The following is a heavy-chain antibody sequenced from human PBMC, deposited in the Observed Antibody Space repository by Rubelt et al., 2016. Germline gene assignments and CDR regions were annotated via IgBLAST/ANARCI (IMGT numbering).Heavy chain of an antibody. Sequence: EVQLLESGGGLVQPGGSLRLSCAASGFTFSSYWMSWVRQAPGKGLEWVANIKQDGSEKYYVDSVKGRFTISRDNAKNSLSLQMISLRADGTAVYYCATDYLGYWGQGTLVTVSS. V-gene: IGHV3-7*05. CDR3: ATDYLGY. CDR1: GFTFSSYW. CDR2: IKQDGSEK. J-gene: IGHJ4*02.